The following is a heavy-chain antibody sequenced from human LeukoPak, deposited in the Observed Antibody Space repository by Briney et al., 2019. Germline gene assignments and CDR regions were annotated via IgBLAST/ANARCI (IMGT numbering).Heavy chain of an antibody. D-gene: IGHD3-10*01. CDR1: GFTFSTYS. CDR2: IKQDGSEK. Sequence: GGSLRLSCAASGFTFSTYSINWVRQAPGKGLEWVANIKQDGSEKYYVDSVKGRFTISRDNAENSLYLQMNSLKTEDTAVYYGVAILRGVGYWSQGTLVTVSS. CDR3: VAILRGVGY. J-gene: IGHJ4*02. V-gene: IGHV3-7*05.